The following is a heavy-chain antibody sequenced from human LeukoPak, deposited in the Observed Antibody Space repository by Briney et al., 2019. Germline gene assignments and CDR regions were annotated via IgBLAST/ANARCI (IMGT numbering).Heavy chain of an antibody. CDR2: IKRDGSEK. V-gene: IGHV3-7*03. D-gene: IGHD5-24*01. CDR3: ARDRGAYAREY. Sequence: GGSLRLSCAASGFTFSSYWMSWVRQAPGKGLEWVANIKRDGSEKYYVDSVKGRFTISRDNAQNSLYLQMNSLGVEDTAVYYCARDRGAYAREYWGQGTLVTVSS. CDR1: GFTFSSYW. J-gene: IGHJ4*02.